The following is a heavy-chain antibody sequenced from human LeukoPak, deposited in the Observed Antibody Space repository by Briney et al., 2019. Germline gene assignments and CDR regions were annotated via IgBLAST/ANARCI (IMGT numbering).Heavy chain of an antibody. CDR2: IRHDGHT. CDR1: GYFCTNYY. V-gene: IGHV4-38-2*02. CDR3: ARQVATKGEWAFDV. D-gene: IGHD5-12*01. Sequence: PSETLSLTCTVSGYFCTNYYWAWIRQPPGKGLEWIASIRHDGHTYYNASLKSQVTISIDMSRNQFSLKLNSLTAADTAVYYCARQVATKGEWAFDVWGQGTMVTVSS. J-gene: IGHJ3*01.